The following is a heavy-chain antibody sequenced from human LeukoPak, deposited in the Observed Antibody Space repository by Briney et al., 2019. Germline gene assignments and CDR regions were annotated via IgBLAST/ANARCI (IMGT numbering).Heavy chain of an antibody. V-gene: IGHV4-59*08. Sequence: SETLSLTCTVAGGSIRSYYWSWIRQTPGKGLEWIGYIYYTCVTNYNPSLKSRVTISIDTYKNQFSLRLSSVPAADTAVYYCARFFRTVWELPYYWGPGTLVTVSS. CDR1: GGSIRSYY. J-gene: IGHJ4*02. CDR2: IYYTCVT. CDR3: ARFFRTVWELPYY. D-gene: IGHD1-26*01.